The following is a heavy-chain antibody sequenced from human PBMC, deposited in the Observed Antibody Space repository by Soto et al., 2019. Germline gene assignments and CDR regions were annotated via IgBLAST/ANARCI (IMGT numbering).Heavy chain of an antibody. V-gene: IGHV3-30-3*01. CDR1: GFSFSSYS. D-gene: IGHD6-19*01. J-gene: IGHJ4*02. CDR3: ARSIAVAGLDY. CDR2: ISYDGIRK. Sequence: QVQLVESGGGVVQPGGSLRLSCVASGFSFSSYSFHWLRQAPGKGLEWVSLISYDGIRKHYEDSVKGRFTISRDSSKNTVYLQMNSLRSDDTAVYYCARSIAVAGLDYWGQGTLVTVSS.